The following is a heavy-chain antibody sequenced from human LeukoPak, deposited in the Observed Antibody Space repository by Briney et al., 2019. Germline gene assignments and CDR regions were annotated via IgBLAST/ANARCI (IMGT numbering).Heavy chain of an antibody. Sequence: GGSLRLSCAASGFTFNSFWMSWVRQAPGKGLEWVANIKQGGGEKYYVDSVKGRFTISRDNAKNSLYLQLNSLRAEDTAVYYCARDWRLFLTLDYWGQGTLVTVSS. CDR3: ARDWRLFLTLDY. V-gene: IGHV3-7*01. J-gene: IGHJ4*02. CDR1: GFTFNSFW. D-gene: IGHD3-22*01. CDR2: IKQGGGEK.